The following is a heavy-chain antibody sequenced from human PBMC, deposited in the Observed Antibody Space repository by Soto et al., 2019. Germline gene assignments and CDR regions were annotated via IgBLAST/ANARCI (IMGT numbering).Heavy chain of an antibody. CDR2: IYYSGST. J-gene: IGHJ6*02. D-gene: IGHD4-17*01. CDR1: GGSISSGDYY. Sequence: SETLSLTCTVSGGSISSGDYYWSWIRQPPGKGLEWIGYIYYSGSTYYNPSLKSRVTISVDTSKNQFSLKLSSVTAAGTAVYYCARGGQSWDYELVYYYYGMDVWGQGTTVTV. V-gene: IGHV4-30-4*01. CDR3: ARGGQSWDYELVYYYYGMDV.